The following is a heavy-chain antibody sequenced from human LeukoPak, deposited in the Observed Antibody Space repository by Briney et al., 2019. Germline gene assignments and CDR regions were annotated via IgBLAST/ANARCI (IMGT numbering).Heavy chain of an antibody. CDR3: ARDQYDTWSRRGNFDS. Sequence: GGSLRLFLGGSGFNFGKYLVRLGRQASGKGLEVVANIKLDGSEKNYVDSVKGRFTISRDNTKNSLYLQMNSLRVEDTAVFYCARDQYDTWSRRGNFDSWGQGTLVIVSS. D-gene: IGHD3-3*01. CDR1: GFNFGKYL. V-gene: IGHV3-7*03. CDR2: IKLDGSEK. J-gene: IGHJ4*02.